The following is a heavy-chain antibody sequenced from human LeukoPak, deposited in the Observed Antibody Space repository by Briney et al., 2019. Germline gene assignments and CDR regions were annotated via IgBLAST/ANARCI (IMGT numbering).Heavy chain of an antibody. J-gene: IGHJ4*02. CDR1: GFTFSRYW. D-gene: IGHD3-22*01. CDR3: ARDKGDYDTSGSLFAF. V-gene: IGHV3-7*03. CDR2: IKQDGSEK. Sequence: GGSLRLSCAASGFTFSRYWMSWVRQAPRKGLEWVANIKQDGSEKYYVDSVKGRFTISRDNAKNSLYLQMNSLRADDTAVYYCARDKGDYDTSGSLFAFGGQGTLVTVSS.